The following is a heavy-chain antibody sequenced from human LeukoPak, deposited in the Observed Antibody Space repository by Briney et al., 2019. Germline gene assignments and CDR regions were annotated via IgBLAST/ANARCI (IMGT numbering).Heavy chain of an antibody. J-gene: IGHJ4*02. CDR1: GYTFSSYG. Sequence: GGSLRLSCVASGYTFSSYGMHWVRQAPGKGLEWVAVIWYDGSNKYYADSVKGRFTISRDNSKNTLYLQMNSLRAEDTAVYYCARGGSRSRHFDYCGQGTLVTVSS. CDR2: IWYDGSNK. CDR3: ARGGSRSRHFDY. V-gene: IGHV3-33*01. D-gene: IGHD1-26*01.